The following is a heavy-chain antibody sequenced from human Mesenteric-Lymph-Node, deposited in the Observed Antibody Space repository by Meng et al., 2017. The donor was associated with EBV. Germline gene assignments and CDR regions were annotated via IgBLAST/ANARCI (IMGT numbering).Heavy chain of an antibody. V-gene: IGHV4-34*01. CDR3: ASRSGHSDY. CDR1: GGSFSGYY. Sequence: VQLQQWGAGLLKTSETLSLTCAVYGGSFSGYYWSWVRPPPGKGLEWIGEIGEFNHREITNYSPSLKSRVTMSVDTSNNQFSLKLSSVTAADTAVYYCASRSGHSDYWGQGTLVTVSS. D-gene: IGHD3-10*01. J-gene: IGHJ4*02. CDR2: IGEFNHREIT.